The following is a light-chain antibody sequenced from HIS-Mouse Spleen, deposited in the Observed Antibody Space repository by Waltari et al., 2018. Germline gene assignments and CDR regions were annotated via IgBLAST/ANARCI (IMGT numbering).Light chain of an antibody. Sequence: QSALTQPASVSGSPGQSITISCTGTSSDVGGYNYVPWYQQHPGKAPKLMIYEVSNLPSGVSNRFSGSKSGNTASLTISGLQAEDEADYYCSSYTSSSPNWVFGGGTKLTVL. CDR3: SSYTSSSPNWV. V-gene: IGLV2-14*01. CDR2: EVS. J-gene: IGLJ3*02. CDR1: SSDVGGYNY.